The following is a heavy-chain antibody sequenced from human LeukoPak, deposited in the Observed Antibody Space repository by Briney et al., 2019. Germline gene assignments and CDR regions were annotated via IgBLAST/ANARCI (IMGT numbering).Heavy chain of an antibody. D-gene: IGHD3-22*01. Sequence: SETLSLTCTVSGGSISSYYWSWIRQPPGKGLEWIGFIYYSGSTNYNPSLKSRVIISLDTSKNQFSLKLSSVTAADTAVYYCARGLTSGYYGHYYMDVWGKGTTVTVSS. CDR2: IYYSGST. J-gene: IGHJ6*03. CDR1: GGSISSYY. CDR3: ARGLTSGYYGHYYMDV. V-gene: IGHV4-59*01.